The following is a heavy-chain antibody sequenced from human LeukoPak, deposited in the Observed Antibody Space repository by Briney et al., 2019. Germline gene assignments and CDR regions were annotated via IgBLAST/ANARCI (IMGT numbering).Heavy chain of an antibody. CDR2: IYYSGST. CDR3: ARGADMMIVPND. D-gene: IGHD3-22*01. J-gene: IGHJ4*02. CDR1: GGSISSGDYY. Sequence: SQTLSLTCTVSGGSISSGDYYWSWIRQPPGKGLEWIGYIYYSGSTYYNPSLKSRVTISVDTSKNQFSLKLSSVTAADTAVYYCARGADMMIVPNDWGQGTLVTVSS. V-gene: IGHV4-30-4*01.